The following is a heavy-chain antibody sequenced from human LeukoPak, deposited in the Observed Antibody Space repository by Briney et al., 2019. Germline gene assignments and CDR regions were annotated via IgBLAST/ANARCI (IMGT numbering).Heavy chain of an antibody. V-gene: IGHV4-39*01. CDR1: SGSMNTNSYY. Sequence: SETLSLTCTVSSGSMNTNSYYWVWIRQPQGKGLEWIGNVNSGGTTYYNLALESRVIISLDTSKNQFSLKLTSVTAADTAIYFCGARRVGPLRPLDFWGQGTLVTVSS. CDR3: GARRVGPLRPLDF. J-gene: IGHJ4*01. CDR2: VNSGGTT. D-gene: IGHD5/OR15-5a*01.